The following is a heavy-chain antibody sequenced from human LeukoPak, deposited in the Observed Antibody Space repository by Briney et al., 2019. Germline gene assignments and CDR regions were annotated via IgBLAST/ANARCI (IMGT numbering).Heavy chain of an antibody. CDR1: GFTFSSYW. V-gene: IGHV3-7*01. D-gene: IGHD3-9*01. CDR3: ARDHPVTIFWQGPFDY. J-gene: IGHJ4*02. Sequence: GGSLRLSCAASGFTFSSYWMSWVRQAPGKGLEWVANIKQDGSEKYYVDSVKGRFTISRDNAKNSLYLQMNSLRAEDTAVYYCARDHPVTIFWQGPFDYWGQGTLVTVSS. CDR2: IKQDGSEK.